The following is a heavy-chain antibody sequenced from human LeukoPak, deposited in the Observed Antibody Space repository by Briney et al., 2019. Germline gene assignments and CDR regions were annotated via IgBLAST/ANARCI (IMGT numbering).Heavy chain of an antibody. CDR3: AKDRWELLFY. J-gene: IGHJ4*02. CDR2: ISYDGSNK. V-gene: IGHV3-30*18. CDR1: GLTFSSYG. Sequence: PGRSLRLSCAASGLTFSSYGMHWVRQAPGKGLEWVAVISYDGSNKYYADSVKGRFTISRDNSKNTLYLQMNSLRAEDTAVYYCAKDRWELLFYWGQGTLVTVSS. D-gene: IGHD1-26*01.